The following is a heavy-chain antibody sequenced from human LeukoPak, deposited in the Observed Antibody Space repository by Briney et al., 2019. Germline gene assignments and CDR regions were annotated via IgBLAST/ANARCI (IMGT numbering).Heavy chain of an antibody. CDR1: GLTFDDYA. D-gene: IGHD3-3*01. CDR2: ISWNSGSI. J-gene: IGHJ4*02. Sequence: GRSLRLSCAASGLTFDDYAMHWVRQAPGKGLEWVSGISWNSGSIGYADSVKGRFTISRDNAKNSLYLQMNSLRAEDMALYYCAKGRGITIFGVVIHWGQGTLVTVSS. CDR3: AKGRGITIFGVVIH. V-gene: IGHV3-9*03.